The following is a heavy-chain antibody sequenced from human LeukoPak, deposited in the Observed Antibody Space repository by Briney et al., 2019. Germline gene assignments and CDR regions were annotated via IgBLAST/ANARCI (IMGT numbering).Heavy chain of an antibody. CDR2: ISSGTTI. CDR1: GYIYNSNE. D-gene: IGHD3-10*01. Sequence: PGGPQRLSCAASGYIYNSNEMNWVRQAPGKGLEWVSYISSGTTIYYAESVKGRFTTSRDNAKNSLYPQMNSLKAQDTAVYYFAKGTDITADYTPLYAWGQGTLVTVSS. CDR3: AKGTDITADYTPLYA. V-gene: IGHV3-48*03. J-gene: IGHJ5*02.